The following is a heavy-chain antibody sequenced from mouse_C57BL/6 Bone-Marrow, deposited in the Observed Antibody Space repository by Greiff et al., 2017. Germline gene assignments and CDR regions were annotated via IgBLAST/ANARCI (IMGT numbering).Heavy chain of an antibody. Sequence: QVQLQQSGAELVKPGASVTLSCKASGYTFTSYWLHWVTQRPGRGLAWIGRIDPNSVGTKYNEKFKRTATLTVDQPSSTAYMQLSSLTSEDSAVYYCARGGLWGFAYWGQGTLVTVSA. CDR2: IDPNSVGT. D-gene: IGHD6-1*01. J-gene: IGHJ3*01. CDR3: ARGGLWGFAY. CDR1: GYTFTSYW. V-gene: IGHV1-72*01.